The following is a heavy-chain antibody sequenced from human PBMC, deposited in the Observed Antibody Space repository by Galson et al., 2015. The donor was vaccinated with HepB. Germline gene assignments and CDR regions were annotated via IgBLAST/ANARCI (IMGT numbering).Heavy chain of an antibody. Sequence: SVKVSCKASGYTFTSYGISWVRQAPGQGLEWMGWISAYNGNTNYAQKLQGRVTMTTDTSTSTAYMELRSLRSDDTAVYYCARVLEGATYHQVYAFDIWGQGTMVTVSS. CDR1: GYTFTSYG. D-gene: IGHD1-26*01. J-gene: IGHJ3*02. CDR2: ISAYNGNT. V-gene: IGHV1-18*01. CDR3: ARVLEGATYHQVYAFDI.